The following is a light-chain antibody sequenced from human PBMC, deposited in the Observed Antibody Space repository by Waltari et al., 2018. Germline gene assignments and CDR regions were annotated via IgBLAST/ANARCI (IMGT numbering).Light chain of an antibody. CDR1: PSYDGCYTH. CDR3: SSYTSTTDLV. J-gene: IGLJ3*02. V-gene: IGLV2-14*01. CDR2: EVS. Sequence: SALNPPAPLSGSPGPSRTIPCTGPPSYDGCYTHISVHQPTPGKAPKLIIFEVSYRPSGVSNRFSVSKSGNTASLTISGLQPDDEADYYCSSYTSTTDLVFGGGTKVTVL.